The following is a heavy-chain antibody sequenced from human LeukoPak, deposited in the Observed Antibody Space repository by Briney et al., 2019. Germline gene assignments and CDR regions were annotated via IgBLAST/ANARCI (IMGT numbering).Heavy chain of an antibody. CDR3: ARGLEYSGYDPNNWFDP. J-gene: IGHJ5*02. CDR1: GGSISSGGYS. Sequence: PSETLSLTCAVSGGSISSGGYSWSWIRQPPGKGLEWIGYIYHSGSTYYNPSLKSRVTISVDRSKNQFSLKLSSVTAADTAVYYRARGLEYSGYDPNNWFDPWGQGTLVTVSS. D-gene: IGHD5-12*01. V-gene: IGHV4-30-2*01. CDR2: IYHSGST.